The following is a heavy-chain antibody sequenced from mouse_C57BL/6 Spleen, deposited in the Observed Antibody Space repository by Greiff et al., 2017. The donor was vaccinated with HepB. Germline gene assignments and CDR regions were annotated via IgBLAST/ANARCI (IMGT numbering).Heavy chain of an antibody. Sequence: ESGGGLVKPGGSLKLSCAASGFTFSSYTMSWVRQTPEKRLEWVATISGGGGNTYYPDSVKGRFTISRDNATNTLYLQMSSLRSEDTALYYCARHGYSWFAYWGQGTLVTVSA. J-gene: IGHJ3*01. CDR2: ISGGGGNT. CDR3: ARHGYSWFAY. CDR1: GFTFSSYT. V-gene: IGHV5-9*01.